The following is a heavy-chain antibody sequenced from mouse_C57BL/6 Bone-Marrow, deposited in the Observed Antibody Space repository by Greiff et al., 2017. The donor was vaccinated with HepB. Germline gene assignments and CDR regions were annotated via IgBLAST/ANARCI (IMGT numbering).Heavy chain of an antibody. Sequence: SGPELVKPGASVKISCKASGYTFTDYYMNWVKQSHGKSLEWIGDINPNNGGTSYNQKFKGKATLTVDKSSSTAYMELRSLTSEDSAVYYCARDSSRLRRFAYWGQGTLVTVSA. CDR2: INPNNGGT. J-gene: IGHJ3*01. V-gene: IGHV1-26*01. D-gene: IGHD2-4*01. CDR3: ARDSSRLRRFAY. CDR1: GYTFTDYY.